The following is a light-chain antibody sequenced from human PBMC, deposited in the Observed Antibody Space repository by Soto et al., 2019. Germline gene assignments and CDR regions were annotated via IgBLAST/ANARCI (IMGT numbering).Light chain of an antibody. Sequence: ETVMTQSPATLSVSPGERATLSCRASQSVRTKLAWYQQKPGQAPRLLIYGASSRATGIPDRFSGSGSGTDFTLTISRLEPEDFAVYYCQQYGDLPWTFGQGTKVDIK. CDR3: QQYGDLPWT. J-gene: IGKJ1*01. CDR1: QSVRTK. V-gene: IGKV3-20*01. CDR2: GAS.